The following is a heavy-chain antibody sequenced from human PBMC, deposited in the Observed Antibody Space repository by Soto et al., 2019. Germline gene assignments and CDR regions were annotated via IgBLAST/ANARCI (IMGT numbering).Heavy chain of an antibody. Sequence: GGSLRLSCAASGFPFSLYAMSWVRLAPGKGLEWVSGVSASGDTTYYADSVKGRFTISRDNSKNTLCLQLNSLRAEDTAVYYCEKRLLLRSDYGLDVWGQGTTVTVSS. D-gene: IGHD2-21*02. CDR2: VSASGDTT. CDR3: EKRLLLRSDYGLDV. J-gene: IGHJ6*02. V-gene: IGHV3-23*01. CDR1: GFPFSLYA.